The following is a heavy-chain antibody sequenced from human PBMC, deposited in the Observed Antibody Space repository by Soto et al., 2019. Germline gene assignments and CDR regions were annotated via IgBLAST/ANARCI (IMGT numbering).Heavy chain of an antibody. D-gene: IGHD1-1*01. CDR3: ARRAGTALARWFDP. CDR2: IYNSGST. V-gene: IGHV4-39*01. J-gene: IGHJ5*02. CDR1: GDSISISSDY. Sequence: QLQLQESGPGLVKPSETLSLTCTVSGDSISISSDYWGWIRQPPGKGLEWIGHIYNSGSTYNNPSLKSRVTMSVDTSKNQFSLKLDSVTAADTAVYYCARRAGTALARWFDPWGQGTLVTVSS.